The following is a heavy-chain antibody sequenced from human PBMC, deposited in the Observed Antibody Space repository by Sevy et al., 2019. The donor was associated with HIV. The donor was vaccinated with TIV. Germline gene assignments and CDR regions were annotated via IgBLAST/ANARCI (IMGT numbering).Heavy chain of an antibody. Sequence: ASVKVSCKASGYTFTSYDINWVRQASGQGLEWMGWMNPNTGNTGYAQKFQGRVTMTMNTSISTAYMELSSLRSEDTAVYYCARHRDYYDSSGYGTFDPWGQGTLVTVSS. CDR2: MNPNTGNT. CDR1: GYTFTSYD. D-gene: IGHD3-22*01. V-gene: IGHV1-8*01. J-gene: IGHJ5*02. CDR3: ARHRDYYDSSGYGTFDP.